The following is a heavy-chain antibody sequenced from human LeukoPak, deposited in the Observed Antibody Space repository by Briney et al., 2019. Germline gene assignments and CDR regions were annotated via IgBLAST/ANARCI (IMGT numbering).Heavy chain of an antibody. Sequence: ASVKVSCKASGYTFTSYGISWVRQAPGQRLEWMGWISAYNGNTNYAQKLQGRVTMTTDTSTSTAYIELRSLRSDDTAVYYCARDSVVVVPAAIRMDVWGKGTTVTVSS. CDR3: ARDSVVVVPAAIRMDV. V-gene: IGHV1-18*01. CDR2: ISAYNGNT. J-gene: IGHJ6*03. D-gene: IGHD2-2*01. CDR1: GYTFTSYG.